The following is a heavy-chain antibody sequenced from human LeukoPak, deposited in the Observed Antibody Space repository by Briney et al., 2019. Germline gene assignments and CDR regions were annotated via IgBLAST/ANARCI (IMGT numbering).Heavy chain of an antibody. J-gene: IGHJ3*01. CDR2: IYYSGST. CDR3: ARDMAFDDIGYYSIDVFDV. Sequence: SETLSLSCTVSGGSISSSSYYWGWIRQPPGKGLGWIGSIYYSGSTYYNPSLKSRVTISVDTSKNQFSLKLNSVTAAGTAVYYCARDMAFDDIGYYSIDVFDVWGHGTMVTVSS. V-gene: IGHV4-39*07. CDR1: GGSISSSSYY. D-gene: IGHD3-22*01.